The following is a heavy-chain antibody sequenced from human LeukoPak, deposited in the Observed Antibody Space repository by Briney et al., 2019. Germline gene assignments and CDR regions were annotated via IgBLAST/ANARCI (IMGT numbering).Heavy chain of an antibody. D-gene: IGHD6-19*01. J-gene: IGHJ4*02. V-gene: IGHV3-23*01. CDR2: ITGSGGST. CDR1: GFAFSRYA. CDR3: AKFCSGGWYYFDY. Sequence: PGGPLRLSCAASGFAFSRYAMSWVRQAPGKGLEWVSGITGSGGSTYNADSVKVRFTISRDNSKNTLCLQMNSLRAEDTAIYYCAKFCSGGWYYFDYWGQGTLVTVSS.